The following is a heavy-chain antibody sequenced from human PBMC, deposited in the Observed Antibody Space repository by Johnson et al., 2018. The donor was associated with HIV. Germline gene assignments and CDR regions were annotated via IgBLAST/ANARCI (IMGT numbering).Heavy chain of an antibody. V-gene: IGHV3-23*04. D-gene: IGHD3-16*01. J-gene: IGHJ3*02. CDR2: ISGRGGST. CDR3: ACLAHDAFDI. CDR1: GFTFSSYA. Sequence: VQLVESGGGLIQPGGSLRLSCEASGFTFSSYAMNWVRQAPGKGLEWVSAISGRGGSTYYADSVKGRFTISRDNSKNTLYLQMNSLRAEDTAVYYCACLAHDAFDIWGQGTMVTVSS.